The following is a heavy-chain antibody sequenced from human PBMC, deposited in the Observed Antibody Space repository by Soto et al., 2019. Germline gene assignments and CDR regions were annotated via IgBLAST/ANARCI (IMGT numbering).Heavy chain of an antibody. D-gene: IGHD2-8*01. CDR3: ASGGRPRTSGVWHRLGQLFDP. CDR1: GGSINTNNYY. Sequence: PSETLSLTCTVSGGSINTNNYYWGWIRQPPGKGLEWLASISYNGDTQYNPSLKSRVTMSVDTSKNQFSLKLNSMTAADTAVYYRASGGRPRTSGVWHRLGQLFDPWRQGNQVTVSS. CDR2: ISYNGDT. J-gene: IGHJ5*02. V-gene: IGHV4-39*01.